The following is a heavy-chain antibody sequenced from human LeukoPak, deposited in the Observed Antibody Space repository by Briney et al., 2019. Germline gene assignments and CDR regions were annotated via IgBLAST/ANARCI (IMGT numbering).Heavy chain of an antibody. V-gene: IGHV3-30-3*01. CDR2: ISYDGNNN. CDR3: AKAGAAGLYYYYYGMDV. J-gene: IGHJ6*02. CDR1: GFTFSSYA. Sequence: GGSLRLSCAASGFTFSSYAMHWVRQAPGKGLEWVAVISYDGNNNYYADSVKGRFTISRDNSKNTLYLQMNSLRAEDTAVYYCAKAGAAGLYYYYYGMDVWGQGTTVTVSS. D-gene: IGHD6-13*01.